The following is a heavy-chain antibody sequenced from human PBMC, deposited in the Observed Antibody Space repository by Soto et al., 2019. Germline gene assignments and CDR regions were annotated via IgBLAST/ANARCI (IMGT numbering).Heavy chain of an antibody. CDR1: GVTVSSSG. Sequence: PGASLKISGAASGVTVSSSGRHWVRQAPGKGLEWVAIISYDGSNNYADSVKGRFTISRDNSKNTLYLQMNSLRAEDTAVYYCAKGVGSGSYSYYYGMDVWGQGTTVTVSS. V-gene: IGHV3-30*18. J-gene: IGHJ6*01. CDR2: ISYDGSNN. D-gene: IGHD3-10*01. CDR3: AKGVGSGSYSYYYGMDV.